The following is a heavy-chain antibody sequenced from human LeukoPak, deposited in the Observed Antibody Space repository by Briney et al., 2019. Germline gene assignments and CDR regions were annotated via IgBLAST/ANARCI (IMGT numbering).Heavy chain of an antibody. Sequence: GGSLRLSCAASGFIFRSHYMHWVRQAPGKGLEWVAVISNDESGKYYADSVKGRFTISRDNLKNTLYLYISSLRVEDTAVYYCAKDGILKDIDSWGQGTLVTVSS. CDR3: AKDGILKDIDS. CDR1: GFIFRSHY. D-gene: IGHD1-26*01. V-gene: IGHV3-30-3*01. J-gene: IGHJ4*02. CDR2: ISNDESGK.